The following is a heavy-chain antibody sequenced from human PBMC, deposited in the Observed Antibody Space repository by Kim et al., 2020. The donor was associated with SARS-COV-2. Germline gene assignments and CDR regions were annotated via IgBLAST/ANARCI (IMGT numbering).Heavy chain of an antibody. CDR3: AREDIVVVPAARADDYYYGMDV. CDR2: IWYDGSNK. CDR1: GFTFSSYG. Sequence: GGSLRLSCAASGFTFSSYGMHWVRQAPGKGLEWVAVIWYDGSNKYYADSVKGRFTISRDNSKNTLYLQMNSLRAEDTAVYYCAREDIVVVPAARADDYYYGMDVWGQGTTVTVSS. D-gene: IGHD2-2*01. J-gene: IGHJ6*02. V-gene: IGHV3-33*01.